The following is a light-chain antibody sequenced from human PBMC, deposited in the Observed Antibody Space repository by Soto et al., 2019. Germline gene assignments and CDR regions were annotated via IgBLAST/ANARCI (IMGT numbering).Light chain of an antibody. V-gene: IGLV1-51*01. CDR2: DNN. J-gene: IGLJ1*01. CDR1: SSNVGDNY. Sequence: QSVLTQPPSVSAAPGQKVTISCSGSSSNVGDNYVSWYQQLPGTAPKLLIYDNNKRPSGIPDRFSGAKSVTSATLGITGLQNGDEADYYCGTWDNSLGGYVFGTGTKLTVL. CDR3: GTWDNSLGGYV.